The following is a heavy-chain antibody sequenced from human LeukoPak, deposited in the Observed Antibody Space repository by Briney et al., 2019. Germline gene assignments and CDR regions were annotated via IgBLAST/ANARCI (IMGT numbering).Heavy chain of an antibody. CDR2: ITTSGRTI. Sequence: GGSLRLSCAASGFTFSSYEMNWVRQAPGKGLEWVSYITTSGRTIYYADSVKGRFTISRDNAKNSLYLRMYSLRAEDTAVYYCARGEDYGTNSFDYWGQGTLVTVSS. V-gene: IGHV3-48*03. CDR1: GFTFSSYE. CDR3: ARGEDYGTNSFDY. D-gene: IGHD4-17*01. J-gene: IGHJ4*02.